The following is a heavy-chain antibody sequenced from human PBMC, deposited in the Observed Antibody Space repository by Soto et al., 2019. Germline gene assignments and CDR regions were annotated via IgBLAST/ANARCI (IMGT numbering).Heavy chain of an antibody. CDR2: IIPIFGTA. Sequence: QVQLVQSGAEVKTPGSSVKVSCKASGGTFSSYAISWVRQAPGQGLEWMGGIIPIFGTANYAQKFQGRVTFTADKSTSTAYMELSSLRSEDTAVYYCASGSSSGWYFSSNYWGQGTLVTVSS. D-gene: IGHD6-19*01. V-gene: IGHV1-69*06. CDR3: ASGSSSGWYFSSNY. CDR1: GGTFSSYA. J-gene: IGHJ4*02.